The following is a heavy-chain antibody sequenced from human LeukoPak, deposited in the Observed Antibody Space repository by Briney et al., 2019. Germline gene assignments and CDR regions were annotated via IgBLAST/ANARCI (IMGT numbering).Heavy chain of an antibody. CDR2: ISGSGGST. CDR1: GFTFSSYA. V-gene: IGHV3-23*01. D-gene: IGHD3-22*01. Sequence: GGSLRLSCAASGFTFSSYAMSWVRQAPGKGLEWVSAISGSGGSTYYADSVKGRFTISRDNSKNTLYLQMNSLRAEDTAVYYCARVFPQYYYHNSDYIGVDYWGQGTLVTVSS. CDR3: ARVFPQYYYHNSDYIGVDY. J-gene: IGHJ4*02.